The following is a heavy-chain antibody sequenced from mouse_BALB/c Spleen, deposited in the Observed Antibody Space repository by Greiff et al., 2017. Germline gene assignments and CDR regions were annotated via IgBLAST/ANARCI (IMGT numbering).Heavy chain of an antibody. CDR2: INPNNGGT. D-gene: IGHD2-4*01. V-gene: IGHV1-18*01. J-gene: IGHJ2*01. Sequence: VQLKQSGPELVKPGASVKIPCKASGYTFTDYNMDWVKQSHGKSLEWIGDINPNNGGTIYNQKFKGKATLTVDKSSSTAYMELRSLTSEDTAVYYCARGVSTMITTTLDYWGQGTTLTVSS. CDR1: GYTFTDYN. CDR3: ARGVSTMITTTLDY.